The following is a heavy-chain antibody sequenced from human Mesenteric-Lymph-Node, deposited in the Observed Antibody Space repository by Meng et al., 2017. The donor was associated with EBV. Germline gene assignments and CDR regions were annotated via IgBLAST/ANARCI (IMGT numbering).Heavy chain of an antibody. Sequence: VQLQESGPGLVKPSETLSLTCTVSGDSVSSTRCYWSWIRQPPGRGLEWIGYIFNSGSTNYSPSLRSRATISVDTSRNQFSLTLNSVTAADTAVYYCARVSGPYYSPWFDPWGQGSLVTVSS. CDR1: GDSVSSTRCY. D-gene: IGHD2/OR15-2a*01. J-gene: IGHJ5*02. V-gene: IGHV4-61*01. CDR3: ARVSGPYYSPWFDP. CDR2: IFNSGST.